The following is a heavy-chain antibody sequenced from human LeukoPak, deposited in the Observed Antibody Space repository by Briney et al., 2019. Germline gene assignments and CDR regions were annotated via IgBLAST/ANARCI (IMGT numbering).Heavy chain of an antibody. CDR3: ARGVGGAPFHFDS. V-gene: IGHV3-11*05. J-gene: IGHJ4*02. Sequence: PGGSLRLSCVASGFMFSDYYMSWIRQAPGKGLEWVSFISSSSSYTNYSDSVTGRFTISRDNAKNSLYLQMHRLRVEDTAVYYCARGVGGAPFHFDSWARGTLVTISS. CDR2: ISSSSSYT. CDR1: GFMFSDYY. D-gene: IGHD1-26*01.